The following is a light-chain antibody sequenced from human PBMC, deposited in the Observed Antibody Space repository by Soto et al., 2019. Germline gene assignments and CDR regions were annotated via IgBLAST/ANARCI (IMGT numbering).Light chain of an antibody. CDR2: LAS. Sequence: DFVMTQSPLSLPVTPGEPAPISCRSSQSLLHSNGYTYLDWYLQKPGQSPQLLIYLASNRAPGVPDRFSGSGSGTDFTLKISRVEAEDVGVYYCMQSLQTPRTFGQGTKVEIK. CDR3: MQSLQTPRT. J-gene: IGKJ1*01. CDR1: QSLLHSNGYTY. V-gene: IGKV2-28*01.